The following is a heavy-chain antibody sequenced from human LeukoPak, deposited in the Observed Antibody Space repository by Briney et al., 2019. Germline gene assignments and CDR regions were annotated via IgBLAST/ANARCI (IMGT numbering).Heavy chain of an antibody. D-gene: IGHD5-18*01. CDR3: ARGYSYGSSEAGY. CDR1: GGSISSSSYY. CDR2: IYYSGST. Sequence: SETLSLTCTVSGGSISSSSYYWGWIRQPPGKGLEWIGSIYYSGSTYYNPSLKSRVTISVDTSKNQFSLKLSSVTAADTAVYYCARGYSYGSSEAGYRGQGTLVTVSS. V-gene: IGHV4-39*01. J-gene: IGHJ4*02.